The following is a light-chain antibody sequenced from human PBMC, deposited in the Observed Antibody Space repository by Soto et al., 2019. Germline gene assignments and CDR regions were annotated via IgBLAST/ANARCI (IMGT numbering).Light chain of an antibody. J-gene: IGKJ2*01. CDR2: DAS. CDR1: QDISNY. CDR3: QQYDNPLYT. Sequence: DIQMTQSPSSLSASVGDRVTITCQASQDISNYLNWYQQKPGKAPKLLIYDASNLETGVPSRFSGSGSGTDFTFTISSLQPEDNATYYCQQYDNPLYTFGQGTKLEIK. V-gene: IGKV1-33*01.